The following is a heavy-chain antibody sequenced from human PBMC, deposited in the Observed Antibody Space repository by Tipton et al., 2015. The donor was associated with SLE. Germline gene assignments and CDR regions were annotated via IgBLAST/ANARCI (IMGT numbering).Heavy chain of an antibody. CDR1: GGSISSYY. Sequence: TLSLTCTVSGGSISSYYWGWIRQPPGKGLEWIGSIYYSGSTYYNPSLKSRVTISVDTFKNQFSLKLSSVTAADTAVYYCARGLYYYDSSGYYRDAFDIWGQGTMVTVSS. CDR2: IYYSGST. CDR3: ARGLYYYDSSGYYRDAFDI. J-gene: IGHJ3*02. D-gene: IGHD3-22*01. V-gene: IGHV4-39*07.